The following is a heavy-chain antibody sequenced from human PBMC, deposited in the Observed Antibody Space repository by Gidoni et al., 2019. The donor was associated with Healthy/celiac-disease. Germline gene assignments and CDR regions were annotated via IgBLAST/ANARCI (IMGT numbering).Heavy chain of an antibody. CDR2: IYYSGST. Sequence: QVQLQESGPGLVKPSQTLSLTCTVSGGSLSSGDYYWSWIRQPPGKGLEWIGYIYYSGSTYYNPSLKSRVTISVDTSKNQFSLKLSSVTAADTAVYYCARERFRYCSGGSCYGGLDYWGQGTLVTVSS. V-gene: IGHV4-30-4*01. D-gene: IGHD2-15*01. J-gene: IGHJ4*02. CDR3: ARERFRYCSGGSCYGGLDY. CDR1: GGSLSSGDYY.